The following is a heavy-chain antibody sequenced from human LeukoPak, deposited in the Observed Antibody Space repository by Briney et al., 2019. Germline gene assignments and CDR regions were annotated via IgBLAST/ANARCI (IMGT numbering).Heavy chain of an antibody. CDR2: IYYSGST. CDR1: GGSFSTYY. Sequence: PSETLSLTCAVYGGSFSTYYWSWIRQPPGKGLEWIGYIYYSGSTNYNPSLKSLVTISVDTSKNQFSLKLSSVTAADTAVYYCARHGKAVMVRGAGSLNWLDPWGQGTLVTVSS. J-gene: IGHJ5*02. V-gene: IGHV4-59*08. CDR3: ARHGKAVMVRGAGSLNWLDP. D-gene: IGHD3-10*01.